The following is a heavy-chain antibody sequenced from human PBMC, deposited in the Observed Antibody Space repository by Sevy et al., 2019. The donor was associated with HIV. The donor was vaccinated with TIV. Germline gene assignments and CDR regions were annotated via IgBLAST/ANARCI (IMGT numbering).Heavy chain of an antibody. CDR3: AHWRTYGNPFKY. V-gene: IGHV2-5*02. CDR1: GFSLNAAGMG. CDR2: IYWDDDN. J-gene: IGHJ4*02. Sequence: SGPTLVNPTQTLTLTCTFSGFSLNAAGMGVGWIRQPPGKALEWLALIYWDDDNRYSPSLQSRLTVTKDTSKRQVFLTMTNVDPMDTATYYCAHWRTYGNPFKYWGPGTLVTVSS. D-gene: IGHD4-4*01.